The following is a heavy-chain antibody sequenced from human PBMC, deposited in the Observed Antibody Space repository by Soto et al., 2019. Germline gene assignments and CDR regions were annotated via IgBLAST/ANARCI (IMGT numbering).Heavy chain of an antibody. CDR1: GGTFSSYA. CDR2: IIPIFGTA. Sequence: SVKVSFKASGGTFSSYAISWVRQAPGQGLEWMGGIIPIFGTANYAQKCQGRVTITADKSTSTAYMELSSLRSEDTAVYYCARGANYYYYGMDVWGQGTTVTVSS. D-gene: IGHD1-26*01. V-gene: IGHV1-69*06. CDR3: ARGANYYYYGMDV. J-gene: IGHJ6*02.